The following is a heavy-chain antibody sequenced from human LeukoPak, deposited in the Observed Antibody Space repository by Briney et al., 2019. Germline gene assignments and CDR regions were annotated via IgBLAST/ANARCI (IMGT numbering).Heavy chain of an antibody. CDR3: VRDFQYSFDS. V-gene: IGHV3-48*01. CDR1: GFIFSSYT. Sequence: GGSLRLSCAASGFIFSSYTMNWVRQAPGKGLEWISYIGPAISYADSVKGRLTISRDNGKSSLYLQMDSLRGDDTAVYYCVRDFQYSFDSWGQGTLVTVSS. J-gene: IGHJ4*02. CDR2: IGPAI.